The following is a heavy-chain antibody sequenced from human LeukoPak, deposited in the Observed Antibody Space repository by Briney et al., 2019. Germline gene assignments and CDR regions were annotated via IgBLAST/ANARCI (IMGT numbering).Heavy chain of an antibody. Sequence: PGGSLRLSCAASGFTFSSYAMHWVRQAPGKGLEWVAVISYDGSNKYYADSVKGRFTISRDNSKNTLYLQMNSLRAEDTAVYYCATLIKKTPVQFDYWGQGTLVTVSS. CDR3: ATLIKKTPVQFDY. D-gene: IGHD3-10*01. CDR1: GFTFSSYA. CDR2: ISYDGSNK. V-gene: IGHV3-30*04. J-gene: IGHJ4*02.